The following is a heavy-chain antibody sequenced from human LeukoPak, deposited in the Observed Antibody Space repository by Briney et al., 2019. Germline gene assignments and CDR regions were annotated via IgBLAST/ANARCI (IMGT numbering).Heavy chain of an antibody. V-gene: IGHV3-7*01. D-gene: IGHD6-19*01. Sequence: PGGSLRLSCVVSGFSINNYWMTWYRQAPGKGLECVAHIKGDASEKYYLDSVKGRFTISRDNAKNSLYLQMNSLRAEDTAVYYCAGQAGVTWGQGTLVTVSS. CDR3: AGQAGVT. J-gene: IGHJ5*02. CDR2: IKGDASEK. CDR1: GFSINNYW.